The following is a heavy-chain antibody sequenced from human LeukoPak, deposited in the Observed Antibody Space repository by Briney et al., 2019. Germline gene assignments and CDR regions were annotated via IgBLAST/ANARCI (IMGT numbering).Heavy chain of an antibody. CDR1: GFSFSNYW. J-gene: IGHJ4*02. CDR2: MNSDGSAT. Sequence: GGSLRLSCAASGFSFSNYWMHWFRQAPAKGLVWVTRMNSDGSATYYADSVQGRFTISRDNAKNTLYLQMNSLRAEDTAMYFCAKGPNYFDSWGQGTLVTVSS. V-gene: IGHV3-74*01. CDR3: AKGPNYFDS.